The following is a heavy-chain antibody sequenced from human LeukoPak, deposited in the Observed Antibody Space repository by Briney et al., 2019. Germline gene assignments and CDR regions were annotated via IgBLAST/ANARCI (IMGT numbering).Heavy chain of an antibody. CDR2: IQYDENKK. CDR3: ATKQWLAPPPDS. CDR1: GFTFSQYG. Sequence: GGSLRLSCAASGFTFSQYGMHWVRQPPGKGLDWVASIQYDENKKSYSDSVKGRFTVSRDNSKNTMFLEMNRVRPDDTSVYYCATKQWLAPPPDSWGQGTPVTVSS. D-gene: IGHD6-19*01. V-gene: IGHV3-30*02. J-gene: IGHJ4*02.